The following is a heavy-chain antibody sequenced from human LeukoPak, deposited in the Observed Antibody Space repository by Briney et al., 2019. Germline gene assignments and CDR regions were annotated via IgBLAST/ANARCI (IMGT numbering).Heavy chain of an antibody. CDR3: ARMHQPNWFDP. CDR1: GGSISSGGYS. CDR2: IYHSGST. V-gene: IGHV4-30-2*01. J-gene: IGHJ5*02. Sequence: QSSETLSLTCAVSGGSISSGGYSWSWIRQPPGKGLEWIGYIYHSGSTYYNPSLKSRVTISVDRSKNQFSLKLSSVTAADTAVYYCARMHQPNWFDPWGQGTLVTVSS.